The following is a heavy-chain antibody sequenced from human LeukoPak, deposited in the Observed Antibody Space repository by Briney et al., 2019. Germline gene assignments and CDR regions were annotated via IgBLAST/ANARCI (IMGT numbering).Heavy chain of an antibody. CDR3: ARDNWNYGSSMDV. CDR1: GASTTSYY. Sequence: KPSETLSLTCSVSGASTTSYYWNWIRQPPGKGLEWIGYIYYSGSTNYNPSLKSRVTISVDTSKNQFSLKLSSVTAADTAVYYCARDNWNYGSSMDVWGQGTTVTVSS. D-gene: IGHD1-7*01. J-gene: IGHJ6*02. CDR2: IYYSGST. V-gene: IGHV4-59*01.